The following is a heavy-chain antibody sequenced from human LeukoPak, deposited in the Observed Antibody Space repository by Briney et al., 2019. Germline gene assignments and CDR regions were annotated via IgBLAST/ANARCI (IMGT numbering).Heavy chain of an antibody. D-gene: IGHD3-22*01. CDR2: IYYSGST. Sequence: SQTLSLTCTVSGGSISSGDYYWSWIRQPPGEGLEWIGYIYYSGSTYYNPSLKSRVTISVDTSKNQFSLKLSSVTAADTAVYYCARVYDSSGRHPYYFDYWGQGTLVTVSS. CDR1: GGSISSGDYY. J-gene: IGHJ4*02. V-gene: IGHV4-30-4*01. CDR3: ARVYDSSGRHPYYFDY.